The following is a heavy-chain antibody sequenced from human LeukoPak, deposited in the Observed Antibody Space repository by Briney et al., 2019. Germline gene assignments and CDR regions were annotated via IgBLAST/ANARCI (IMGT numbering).Heavy chain of an antibody. CDR2: IDPSDSYT. D-gene: IGHD3-3*01. Sequence: EESLQISSKCSGYIFTSYWISCLRQMPGKGLEWMGRIDPSDSYTNYSPSFQGNVTISADRSISTAYLQWSSLKASETAMYYCARLPNRGYYSWGEGSLVTVSS. J-gene: IGHJ4*02. CDR1: GYIFTSYW. V-gene: IGHV5-10-1*01. CDR3: ARLPNRGYYS.